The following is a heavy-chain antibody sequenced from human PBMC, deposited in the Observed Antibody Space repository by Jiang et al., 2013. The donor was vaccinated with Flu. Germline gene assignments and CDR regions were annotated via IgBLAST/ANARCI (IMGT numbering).Heavy chain of an antibody. J-gene: IGHJ4*02. D-gene: IGHD1-26*01. Sequence: GAEVKKPGESLKISCWTSGFSFTDYYIGWVRQVPGKGLEWMGLIYPAGSETRYNPSFQGHVTISADKSSTTTYLQWSSLKASDTAIYYCVRQEVGVGFDFWGQGALVTVSS. CDR1: GFSFTDYY. CDR3: VRQEVGVGFDF. V-gene: IGHV5-51*01. CDR2: IYPAGSET.